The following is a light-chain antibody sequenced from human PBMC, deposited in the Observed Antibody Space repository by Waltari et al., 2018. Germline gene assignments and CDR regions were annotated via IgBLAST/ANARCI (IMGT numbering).Light chain of an antibody. J-gene: IGLJ2*01. Sequence: QSVLTQPPSVSGAPGQRVTISCTGSRSNLGAGYDVHWYQQLPGTAPKFLISSNNNRPSGVPDRFSGSTSGTSASLAITGLQAEDEADYYCHSYDSSLTAVVFGGGTKLTVL. CDR3: HSYDSSLTAVV. CDR2: SNN. V-gene: IGLV1-40*01. CDR1: RSNLGAGYD.